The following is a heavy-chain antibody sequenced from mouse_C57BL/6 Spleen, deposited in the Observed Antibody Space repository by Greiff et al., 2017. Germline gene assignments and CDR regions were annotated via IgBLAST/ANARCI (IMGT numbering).Heavy chain of an antibody. J-gene: IGHJ4*01. CDR2: IWSGGST. D-gene: IGHD1-1*01. Sequence: VQLQQSGPGLVQPSQSLSITCTVSGFSLTSYGVHWVRQSPGKGLEWLGVIWSGGSTDSTAAFISRLSISKDNSKSQVFFKMNRLQADDTAIYYCARRGSSSYYYAMDYWGQGTSVTVSS. CDR3: ARRGSSSYYYAMDY. V-gene: IGHV2-2*01. CDR1: GFSLTSYG.